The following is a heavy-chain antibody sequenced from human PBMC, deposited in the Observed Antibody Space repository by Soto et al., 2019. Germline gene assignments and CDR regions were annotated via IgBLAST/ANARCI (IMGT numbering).Heavy chain of an antibody. CDR2: IWYDGSNK. V-gene: IGHV3-33*01. J-gene: IGHJ3*02. D-gene: IGHD5-18*01. CDR3: ARVRDTAMVTDAFDI. CDR1: GFTFSSYG. Sequence: GVSLRLSCXASGFTFSSYGMHLVRQAPGKGLEWVAVIWYDGSNKYYADSVKGRFTISRDNSKNTLYLQMNSLRAEDTAVYYCARVRDTAMVTDAFDIWGQGTMVTVSS.